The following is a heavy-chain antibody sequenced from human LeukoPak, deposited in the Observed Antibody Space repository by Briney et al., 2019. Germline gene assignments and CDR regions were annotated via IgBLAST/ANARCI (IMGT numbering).Heavy chain of an antibody. Sequence: ASVKVSCRVSGYTLTELSMHWVRQAPGKGLEWMGGFDPEDGETIYAQKFQGRVTMTEDTSTDTAYMELSSLRSEDTAVYYCATPDAGGSYGKWGVRRPRDCFDFWGQGTLVTVSS. D-gene: IGHD1-26*01. V-gene: IGHV1-24*01. CDR2: FDPEDGET. CDR1: GYTLTELS. CDR3: ATPDAGGSYGKWGVRRPRDCFDF. J-gene: IGHJ4*02.